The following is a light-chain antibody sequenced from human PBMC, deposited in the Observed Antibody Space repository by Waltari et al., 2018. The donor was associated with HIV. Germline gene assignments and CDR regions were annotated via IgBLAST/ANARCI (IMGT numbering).Light chain of an antibody. CDR1: ALSRQY. Sequence: SFELTQPPSVSVSPGQTARITCSGDALSRQYTFWYQQKTGQAPVLVIYKDSERPSGIPGRFSGSSSGTTVMLTINGVQAEDEADYYCQSTDNSGTHVVFGGGTKLTVL. CDR2: KDS. CDR3: QSTDNSGTHVV. J-gene: IGLJ2*01. V-gene: IGLV3-25*03.